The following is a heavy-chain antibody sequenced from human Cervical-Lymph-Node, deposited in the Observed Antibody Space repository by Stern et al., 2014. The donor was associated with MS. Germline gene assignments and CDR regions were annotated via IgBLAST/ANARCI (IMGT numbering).Heavy chain of an antibody. D-gene: IGHD4-17*01. CDR1: GFSFSYHA. CDR2: ISYYGSDT. J-gene: IGHJ4*02. Sequence: VQLVESGGGVVQPARTLRLTCAASGFSFSYHAMHWVRHGQGTGQEWVAIISYYGSDTNAANSAKGRLLISRDNSRNKLFSPMNSLXXXXXXVYYCARGGAVTTSDYYLDYLGQGSLVTVSS. V-gene: IGHV3-30*01. CDR3: ARGGAVTTSDYYLDY.